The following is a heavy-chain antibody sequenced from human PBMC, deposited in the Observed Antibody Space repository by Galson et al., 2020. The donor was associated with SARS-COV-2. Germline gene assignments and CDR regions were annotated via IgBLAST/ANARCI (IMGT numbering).Heavy chain of an antibody. V-gene: IGHV1-69*13. CDR1: GGTFSSYA. CDR3: ARDKRPNCSGGSCYERPYYYGMDV. CDR2: IIPIFGTA. Sequence: SVKVSCKASGGTFSSYAISWVRQAPGQGLEWMGGIIPIFGTANYAQKFQGRVTITADESTSTAYMELSSLRSEDTAVYYCARDKRPNCSGGSCYERPYYYGMDVWGQGTTVTVSS. D-gene: IGHD2-15*01. J-gene: IGHJ6*02.